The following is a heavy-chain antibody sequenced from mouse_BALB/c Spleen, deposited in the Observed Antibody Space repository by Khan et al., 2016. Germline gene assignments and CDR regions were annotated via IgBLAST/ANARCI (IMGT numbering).Heavy chain of an antibody. J-gene: IGHJ3*01. CDR2: IHYSGST. CDR1: GFSITGDYS. D-gene: IGHD1-1*01. V-gene: IGHV3-1*02. CDR3: ARYYYGGAPWFAY. Sequence: EVKLEESGPDLVQPSQSLSLTCTVTGFSITGDYSWHWIRQFPGNKLEWMGYIHYSGSTNYNPSLTSRISFIRDTSKNQFFLQLNSVTTEDTATFYCARYYYGGAPWFAYWGQGTLVTVSA.